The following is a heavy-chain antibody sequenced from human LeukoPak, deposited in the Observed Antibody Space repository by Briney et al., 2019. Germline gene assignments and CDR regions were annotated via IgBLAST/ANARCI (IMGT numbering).Heavy chain of an antibody. J-gene: IGHJ4*02. CDR3: AKDRGYSGYGLH. Sequence: PGGSLRLSCAASGFIFNEYAMTWVRQAPGKGLQWVSAISSNGGTTDYEDSVKGRFTISRDNSKSTLYLQMNSLRAEDTAVYYCAKDRGYSGYGLHWGQGTLVTVSS. D-gene: IGHD5-12*01. V-gene: IGHV3-23*01. CDR2: ISSNGGTT. CDR1: GFIFNEYA.